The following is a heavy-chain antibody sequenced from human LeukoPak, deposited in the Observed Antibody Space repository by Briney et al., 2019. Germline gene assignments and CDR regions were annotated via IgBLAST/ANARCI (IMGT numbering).Heavy chain of an antibody. CDR1: GYTFTGYY. J-gene: IGHJ6*02. CDR2: INPNSGGT. Sequence: GASVKVSCKASGYTFTGYYMHWVRQAPGQGLEWMGWINPNSGGTNYAQKFQGRVTMTRDTSISTAYMELSRLRSDDTAVYYCARDHVTIFGVEYGMGVWGQGTTVTVSS. V-gene: IGHV1-2*02. D-gene: IGHD3-3*01. CDR3: ARDHVTIFGVEYGMGV.